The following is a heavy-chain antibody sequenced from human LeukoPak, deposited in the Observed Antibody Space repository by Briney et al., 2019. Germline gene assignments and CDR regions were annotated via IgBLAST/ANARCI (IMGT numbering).Heavy chain of an antibody. J-gene: IGHJ6*02. CDR3: ARDHGYSASFLTDYYYYYGMDV. D-gene: IGHD2-2*03. CDR1: GYTFTNYY. Sequence: GASVKVSCKASGYTFTNYYMHWVRQAPGQGLEWMGIINPSGGSTSYAQRFQGRVTMTRDTSTSTAYMELRSLRSDDTAVYYCARDHGYSASFLTDYYYYYGMDVWGQGTTVTVSS. CDR2: INPSGGST. V-gene: IGHV1-46*01.